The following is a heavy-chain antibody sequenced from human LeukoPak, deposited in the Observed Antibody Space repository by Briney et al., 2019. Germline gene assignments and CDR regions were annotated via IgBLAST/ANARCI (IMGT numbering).Heavy chain of an antibody. CDR2: ISWNSGSI. CDR3: AKDIGFGELLEAFDI. J-gene: IGHJ3*02. D-gene: IGHD3-10*01. Sequence: GGSLRLSCAASGFTFDDYAMHWVRQAPGKGLEWVPGISWNSGSIGYADSVKGRFTISRDNAKNSLCLQMNSLRAEDTALYYCAKDIGFGELLEAFDIWGQGTMVTVSS. V-gene: IGHV3-9*01. CDR1: GFTFDDYA.